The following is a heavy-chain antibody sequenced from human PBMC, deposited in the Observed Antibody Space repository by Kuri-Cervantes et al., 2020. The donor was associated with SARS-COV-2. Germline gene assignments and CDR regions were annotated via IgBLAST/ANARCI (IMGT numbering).Heavy chain of an antibody. CDR3: ARCQVTTEYDYHYAMDV. J-gene: IGHJ6*02. Sequence: SVKVSCKASGYTFTGYYMHWVRQAPGQGLEWMGGIIPIFGTTDYAPKFQGSVTITADESTTTAYLELISLRSEDTAVYYCARCQVTTEYDYHYAMDVWGQGTTVTVSS. CDR1: GYTFTGYY. V-gene: IGHV1-69*13. CDR2: IIPIFGTT. D-gene: IGHD4-17*01.